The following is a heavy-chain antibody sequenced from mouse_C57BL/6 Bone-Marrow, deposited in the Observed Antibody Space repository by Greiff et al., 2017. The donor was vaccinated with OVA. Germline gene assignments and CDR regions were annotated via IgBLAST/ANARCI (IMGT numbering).Heavy chain of an antibody. CDR3: ARVYRGY. Sequence: VHLVESGAELARPGASVTLSCKASGYTFTSYGISWVKQRTGQGLEWIGEIYPRSGNTYYNEKFKGKATLTADKSSSTAYMELRSLTSEDSAVYFCARVYRGYWGQGTTLTVSS. CDR2: IYPRSGNT. D-gene: IGHD2-12*01. V-gene: IGHV1-81*01. CDR1: GYTFTSYG. J-gene: IGHJ2*01.